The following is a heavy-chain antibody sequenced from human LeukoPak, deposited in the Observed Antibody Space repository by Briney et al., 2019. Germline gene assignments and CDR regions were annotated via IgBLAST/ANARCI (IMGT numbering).Heavy chain of an antibody. CDR1: GYTFTNNY. Sequence: ASVKVSCKASGYTFTNNYMHWVRQAPGQGLEWMGIINPSGDNTWYAQKFQGRVTLTRDMATSTDYMEVSSLRSEDTAVYYCARDGLVTGSYGIHDAFDIWGQGTMVTVSS. CDR3: ARDGLVTGSYGIHDAFDI. V-gene: IGHV1-46*01. D-gene: IGHD1-26*01. CDR2: INPSGDNT. J-gene: IGHJ3*02.